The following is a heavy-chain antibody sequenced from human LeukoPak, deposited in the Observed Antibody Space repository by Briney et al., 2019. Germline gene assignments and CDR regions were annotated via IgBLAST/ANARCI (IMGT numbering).Heavy chain of an antibody. CDR1: GFTFSNAW. CDR3: ARDHDSSSSFDY. J-gene: IGHJ4*02. D-gene: IGHD6-6*01. CDR2: IKSKTDGGTT. Sequence: GGSLRLSCAASGFTFSNAWMSWVRQAPGKGLEWVGRIKSKTDGGTTDYAAPVKGRFTISRDDSKNTLYLQMNSLKTEDTAVYYCARDHDSSSSFDYWGQGTLVTVSS. V-gene: IGHV3-15*01.